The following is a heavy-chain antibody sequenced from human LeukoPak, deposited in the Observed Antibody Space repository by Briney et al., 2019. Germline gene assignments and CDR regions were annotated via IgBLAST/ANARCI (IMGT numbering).Heavy chain of an antibody. CDR1: GGSISSSSYY. J-gene: IGHJ4*02. V-gene: IGHV4-39*07. CDR3: ARDAFDSSGYYSGYFDY. D-gene: IGHD3-22*01. CDR2: IYYSGST. Sequence: PSETLSLTCTVSGGSISSSSYYWGWIRQPPGKGLEWIGSIYYSGSTNYNPSLKSRVAISVDTSKNQFSLKLSSVTAADTAVYYCARDAFDSSGYYSGYFDYWGQGTLVTVS.